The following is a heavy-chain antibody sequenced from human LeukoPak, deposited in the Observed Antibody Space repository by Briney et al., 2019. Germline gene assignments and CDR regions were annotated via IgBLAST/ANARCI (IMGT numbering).Heavy chain of an antibody. CDR1: GGSISSGDYY. CDR3: ARYLSGYSSGWYEGYFQH. CDR2: IYYSGST. J-gene: IGHJ1*01. V-gene: IGHV4-30-4*01. Sequence: PSQTLSLTCTVSGGSISSGDYYWSWIRQPPGKGLEWIGYIYYSGSTYYNPSLKSRVTISVDTSKNQFSLKLSSVTAADTAVYYCARYLSGYSSGWYEGYFQHWGQGTLVTVSS. D-gene: IGHD6-19*01.